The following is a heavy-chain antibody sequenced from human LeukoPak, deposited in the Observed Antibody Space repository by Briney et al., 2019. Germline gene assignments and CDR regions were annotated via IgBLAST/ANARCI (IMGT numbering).Heavy chain of an antibody. Sequence: GGSLRLSCTASGFTFSSYAMSWVRQAPGKGLEWVSSISGGRGGTYYADSVKGRFTISRDNSKNTLYLQMKSLRAEDTAVHYCAKSGLNRFDYWGQGTLVTVSS. CDR2: ISGGRGGT. D-gene: IGHD2-15*01. J-gene: IGHJ4*02. V-gene: IGHV3-23*01. CDR1: GFTFSSYA. CDR3: AKSGLNRFDY.